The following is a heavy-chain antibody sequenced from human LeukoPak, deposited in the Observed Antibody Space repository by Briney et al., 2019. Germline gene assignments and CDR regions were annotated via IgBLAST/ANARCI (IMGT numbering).Heavy chain of an antibody. CDR1: GGSFSGYY. J-gene: IGHJ4*02. CDR2: INHSGST. V-gene: IGHV4-34*01. CDR3: ANMVAGTGFDY. Sequence: PSETLSLTCAVYGGSFSGYYWSWLRQPPGKGLEWIGEINHSGSTNYNPSLKSRVTISVDTSKNQFSLKLSSVTAADTAVYYCANMVAGTGFDYWGQGTLVTVSS. D-gene: IGHD6-19*01.